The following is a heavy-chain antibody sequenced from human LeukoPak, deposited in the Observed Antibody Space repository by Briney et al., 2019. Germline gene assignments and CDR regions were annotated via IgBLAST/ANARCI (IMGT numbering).Heavy chain of an antibody. J-gene: IGHJ4*02. D-gene: IGHD6-13*01. V-gene: IGHV1-2*02. CDR2: INPNSGGT. Sequence: ASVTVSCKASGYTFTGYYMHWVRQAPGQGLEWMGWINPNSGGTNYAQKFQGRVTMTRDTSISTAYMELSRLRSDDAAVYYCARGDSSSWYVGRFDYWGQGTLVTVSS. CDR3: ARGDSSSWYVGRFDY. CDR1: GYTFTGYY.